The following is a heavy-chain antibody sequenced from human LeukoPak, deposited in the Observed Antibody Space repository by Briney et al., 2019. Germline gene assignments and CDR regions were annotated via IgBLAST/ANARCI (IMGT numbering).Heavy chain of an antibody. CDR1: GFTFTSSA. V-gene: IGHV1-58*02. D-gene: IGHD6-19*01. CDR3: AAVVYSSGFYYFDY. Sequence: SVKVSCKASGFTFTSSAMQWVRQARGQRLEWIGLIVVGSGNTNYAQKFQERVTITRDMSTSTAYMELSSLRSEDTAVYYCAAVVYSSGFYYFDYWGQGTLVTVSS. CDR2: IVVGSGNT. J-gene: IGHJ4*02.